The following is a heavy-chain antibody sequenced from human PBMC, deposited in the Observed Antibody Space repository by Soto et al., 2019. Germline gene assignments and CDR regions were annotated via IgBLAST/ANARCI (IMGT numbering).Heavy chain of an antibody. CDR3: ARDNVMSGVDY. Sequence: PSETLSLTCTVSGGSVSSTDYYWSWIRQPPGKGLEWIGYIYYSGSTYYNPSLKSRVTISVDTSKNQFSLKLSSVTAADTAVYYCARDNVMSGVDYWGQGTLVTVSS. D-gene: IGHD2-8*02. J-gene: IGHJ4*02. CDR2: IYYSGST. CDR1: GGSVSSTDYY. V-gene: IGHV4-30-4*08.